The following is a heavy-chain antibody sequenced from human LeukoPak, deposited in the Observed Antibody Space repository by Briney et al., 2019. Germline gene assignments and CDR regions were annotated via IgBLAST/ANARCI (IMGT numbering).Heavy chain of an antibody. CDR2: INAGNGNT. Sequence: ASVKVSCKASGYTFTSYAMHWVRQAPGQRLEWMGWINAGNGNTKYSQKFQGRVTITADESASTAYMELSSLRFEDTAVYYCARDSSDIRSLIAHWGQGTLVTVSS. CDR1: GYTFTSYA. D-gene: IGHD2-15*01. V-gene: IGHV1-3*01. J-gene: IGHJ1*01. CDR3: ARDSSDIRSLIAH.